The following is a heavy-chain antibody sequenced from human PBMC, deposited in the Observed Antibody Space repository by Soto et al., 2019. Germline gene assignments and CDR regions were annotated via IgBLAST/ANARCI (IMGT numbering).Heavy chain of an antibody. CDR3: ARGGKLGGDLDV. D-gene: IGHD3-10*01. CDR1: GGTFNRET. V-gene: IGHV1-69*02. Sequence: QAQLVQSGAEVKKPGSSVKVSCKASGGTFNRETFSWVRQAPGQGLQWMGRIIPVLDVTEYPQNFQGRVTITADTSTSTVYLALSGLGSDDKAVYYCARGGKLGGDLDVWGKGTPVIVSS. CDR2: IIPVLDVT. J-gene: IGHJ6*04.